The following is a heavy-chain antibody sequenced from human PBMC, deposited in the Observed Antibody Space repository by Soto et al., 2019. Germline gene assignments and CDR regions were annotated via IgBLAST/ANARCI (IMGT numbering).Heavy chain of an antibody. CDR2: IYYTGST. V-gene: IGHV4-31*03. J-gene: IGHJ3*01. CDR1: GGSISNADYY. CDR3: ARDRPSGGAFGV. Sequence: SETLSLTCTVSGGSISNADYYLSWIRQHPGKGLEWIGYIYYTGSTYYNPSLKSRLTISVDTSKKQFSLKLTSVTAEDTAVYYCARDRPSGGAFGVWGQGTVFTVSS. D-gene: IGHD3-16*01.